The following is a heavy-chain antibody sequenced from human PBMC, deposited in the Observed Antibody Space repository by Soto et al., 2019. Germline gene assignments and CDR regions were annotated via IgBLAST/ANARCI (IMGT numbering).Heavy chain of an antibody. CDR3: AKDRYFDSYYLDS. J-gene: IGHJ4*02. Sequence: SSVKGNCVDSGFTFSIYAIHWVRQAPGKGLEWVTVMSYDGNQKHYADSVKGRFTVSRDDSENTVFLQMTSLRPEDTATYYCAKDRYFDSYYLDSWGQGTLVTVSS. V-gene: IGHV3-30-3*01. CDR1: GFTFSIYA. D-gene: IGHD3-9*01. CDR2: MSYDGNQK.